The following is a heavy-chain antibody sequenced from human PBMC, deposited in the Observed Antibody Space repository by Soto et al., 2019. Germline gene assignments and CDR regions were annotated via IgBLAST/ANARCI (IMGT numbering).Heavy chain of an antibody. D-gene: IGHD3-3*01. CDR3: ARGSPQFWQLFDN. CDR2: ISTGGSTI. CDR1: GFTFRPYY. J-gene: IGHJ4*02. V-gene: IGHV3-11*01. Sequence: SLRLSCTDSGFTFRPYYMNWNRQAPGKGLEWVSDISTGGSTIFYADSVKCRVTISRDNDKNSLSLKMDSLRADDTGVYYCARGSPQFWQLFDNWGQGTLVTVSS.